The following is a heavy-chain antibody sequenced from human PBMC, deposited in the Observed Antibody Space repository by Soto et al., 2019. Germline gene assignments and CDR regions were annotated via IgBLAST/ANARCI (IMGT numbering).Heavy chain of an antibody. D-gene: IGHD2-21*01. J-gene: IGHJ3*02. V-gene: IGHV1-24*01. CDR1: GYTLTELS. CDR3: ATADSGSYAFDI. Sequence: ASVKVSCKVSGYTLTELSMHWVRQAPGKGLEWMGGFDPEDGETIYAQKFQGRVTMNEDTSTDTAYMELSSLRSEDTAVYYCATADSGSYAFDIWGQGTMVTVSS. CDR2: FDPEDGET.